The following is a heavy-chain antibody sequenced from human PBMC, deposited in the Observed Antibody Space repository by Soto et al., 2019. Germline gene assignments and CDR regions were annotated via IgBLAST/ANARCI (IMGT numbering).Heavy chain of an antibody. CDR2: INPNSGCT. V-gene: IGHV1-2*02. CDR1: GYMFTGYY. J-gene: IGHJ2*01. CDR3: ASRIGQMDSLFEFDGYWFFDL. Sequence: QVQLVQSGAEVKKPGASVMVSCKASGYMFTGYYMHWVRQAPGQGLEWMGWINPNSGCTNYAQRFQGRVTMTTATSIHTAYMELTSLTTDDTAVYYCASRIGQMDSLFEFDGYWFFDLWGRGTLVTVSA. D-gene: IGHD2-15*01.